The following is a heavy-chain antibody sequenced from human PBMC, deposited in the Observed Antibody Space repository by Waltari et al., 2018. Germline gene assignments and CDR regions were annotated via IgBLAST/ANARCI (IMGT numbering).Heavy chain of an antibody. CDR3: ARLSLLLVSYY. J-gene: IGHJ4*02. Sequence: QLQLQESGPGLVKPSATLSLTCTVPGGSISRSRSYWGWIRQPPGKGLGWIGGIYYSGSTYYNPSLKSRVTISVDTSKNQFSLKLSSVTAADTAVYYCARLSLLLVSYYWGQGTLVTVSS. CDR2: IYYSGST. CDR1: GGSISRSRSY. V-gene: IGHV4-39*07. D-gene: IGHD3-9*01.